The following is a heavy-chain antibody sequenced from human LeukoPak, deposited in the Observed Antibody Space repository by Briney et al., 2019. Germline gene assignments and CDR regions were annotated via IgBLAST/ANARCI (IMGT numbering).Heavy chain of an antibody. CDR3: ARSWHFDY. V-gene: IGHV3-53*01. Sequence: GGSLRLSCAASGFTVSSNYMSWVRQAPGKGLEWVSGIHSGGSTYYADSVKGRFAISRDNSKNALYLQMNSLRAEDTAVYYCARSWHFDYWGQGTLVTVSS. CDR2: IHSGGST. CDR1: GFTVSSNY. J-gene: IGHJ4*02.